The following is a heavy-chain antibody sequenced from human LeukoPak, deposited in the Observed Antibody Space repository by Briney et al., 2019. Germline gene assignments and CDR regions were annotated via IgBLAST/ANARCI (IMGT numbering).Heavy chain of an antibody. CDR3: ARGGGSYSWFDP. CDR1: GYTFTSYY. D-gene: IGHD1-26*01. V-gene: IGHV1-2*02. J-gene: IGHJ5*02. CDR2: INPNSGGT. Sequence: ASVKVSCKASGYTFTSYYMHWVRQAPGQGLEWMGWINPNSGGTNYAQKFQGRVTMTRDTSISTAHMELSRLRSDDTAVYYCARGGGSYSWFDPWGQGTLVTVSS.